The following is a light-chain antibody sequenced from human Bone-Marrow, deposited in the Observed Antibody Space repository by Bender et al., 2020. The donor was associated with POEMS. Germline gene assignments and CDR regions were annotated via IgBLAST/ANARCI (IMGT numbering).Light chain of an antibody. V-gene: IGLV2-11*01. CDR3: SSYAANNTLI. CDR1: TSDVGAYNF. CDR2: DVA. J-gene: IGLJ2*01. Sequence: QSALTQPRSVSGSPGQSVIISCTGTTSDVGAYNFVSWYQQNPGKAPKLMIFDVAKRPSGVPDRFSGSKSANTASLTISGLQADDEADYYCSSYAANNTLIFGGGTMLTVL.